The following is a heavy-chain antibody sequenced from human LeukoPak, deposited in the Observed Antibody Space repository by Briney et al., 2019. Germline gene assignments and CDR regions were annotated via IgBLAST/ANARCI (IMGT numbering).Heavy chain of an antibody. CDR3: ARSSLTYYYGSSGYYSNWFDP. CDR2: INAGNGNT. CDR1: GYTFTSYA. Sequence: ASVKVSCKASGYTFTSYAIHWVRQAPGQRLEWMGWINAGNGNTKYSQKFQGRVTITRDTFASTAYMELSSLRSEDTAVYYCARSSLTYYYGSSGYYSNWFDPWGQGILVTVSS. J-gene: IGHJ5*02. V-gene: IGHV1-3*01. D-gene: IGHD3-22*01.